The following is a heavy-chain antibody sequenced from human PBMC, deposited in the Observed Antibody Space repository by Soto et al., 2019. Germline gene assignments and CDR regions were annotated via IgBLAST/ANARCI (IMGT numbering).Heavy chain of an antibody. V-gene: IGHV4-59*08. CDR3: AEDGIRDVRSVSAFLLNRSSDL. J-gene: IGHJ2*01. CDR2: IYYSGST. Sequence: KGLEWIGYIYYSGSTNYNPSLKSRVTISVDTSKNQFSLKLSSVTAADTSFFFQAEDGIRDVRSVSAFLLNRSSDL. D-gene: IGHD2-15*01.